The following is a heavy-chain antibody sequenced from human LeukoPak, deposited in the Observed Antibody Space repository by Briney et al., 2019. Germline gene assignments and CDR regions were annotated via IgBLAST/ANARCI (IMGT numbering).Heavy chain of an antibody. CDR1: GFTFSSYA. D-gene: IGHD1-14*01. CDR3: ARPDPGH. V-gene: IGHV3-30-3*01. Sequence: PGGSLRLSCAASGFTFSSYAMHWVRQAPGKGLEWVAVISYDGSNKYYADSVKGRFTISRDNSKNTLYLQMNSLRAEDTAVYYCARPDPGHWGQGTLVTVSS. J-gene: IGHJ4*02. CDR2: ISYDGSNK.